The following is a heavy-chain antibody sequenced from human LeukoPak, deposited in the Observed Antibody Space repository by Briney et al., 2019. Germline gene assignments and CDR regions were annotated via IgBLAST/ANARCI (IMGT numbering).Heavy chain of an antibody. J-gene: IGHJ4*02. CDR3: ARHCSSTSCYHFDY. V-gene: IGHV4-61*02. CDR2: IYTSGST. CDR1: GGSISSGSYY. D-gene: IGHD2-2*01. Sequence: SETLSLTCTVSGGSISSGSYYWSWIRQPAGKGLEWIGRIYTSGSTNYNPSLKSRVTISVDTSKNQFSLKLSSVTPEDTAVYYCARHCSSTSCYHFDYWGQGTLVTVSS.